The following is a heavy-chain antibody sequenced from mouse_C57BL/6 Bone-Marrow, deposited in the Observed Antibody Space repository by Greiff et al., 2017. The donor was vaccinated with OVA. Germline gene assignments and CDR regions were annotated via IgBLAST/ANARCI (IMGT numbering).Heavy chain of an antibody. CDR3: AREVYGSSYFDY. J-gene: IGHJ2*01. CDR1: GYTFTSYG. Sequence: QVQLQQSGAELARPGASVKLSCKASGYTFTSYGISWVKQRTGQGLEWIGEIYPRSGNTYYNEKFKGKATLTAAKSSRTAYMALRSLTSEDSAVYFCAREVYGSSYFDYWGQGTTLTVSS. V-gene: IGHV1-81*01. D-gene: IGHD1-1*01. CDR2: IYPRSGNT.